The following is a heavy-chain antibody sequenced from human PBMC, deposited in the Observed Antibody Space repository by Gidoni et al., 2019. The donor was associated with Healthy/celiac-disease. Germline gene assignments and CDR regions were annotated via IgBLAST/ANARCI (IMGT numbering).Heavy chain of an antibody. Sequence: QVQLVESGGGVVQPGRSLRLSCAASGFTFSSYAMHWVRQAPGKGLEWVAVISYDGSNKYYADSVKGRFTISRDNSKNTLYLQMNSLRAEDTAVYYCASLGVNLEWADYWGQGTLVTVSS. CDR1: GFTFSSYA. D-gene: IGHD3-16*01. J-gene: IGHJ4*02. CDR2: ISYDGSNK. V-gene: IGHV3-30-3*01. CDR3: ASLGVNLEWADY.